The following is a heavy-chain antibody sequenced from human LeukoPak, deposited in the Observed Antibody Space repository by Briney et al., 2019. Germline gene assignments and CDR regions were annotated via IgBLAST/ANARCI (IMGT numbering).Heavy chain of an antibody. CDR2: INHSGST. Sequence: SETLSLTCAVYGGSFSDYYWSWIRQPPGKGLEWIGEINHSGSTNYNPSLKSRVTISVDTSKNQFSLKLSSVTAADTAVYYCARGYSSSSLVFDYWGQGTLVTVSS. V-gene: IGHV4-34*01. D-gene: IGHD6-6*01. CDR3: ARGYSSSSLVFDY. CDR1: GGSFSDYY. J-gene: IGHJ4*02.